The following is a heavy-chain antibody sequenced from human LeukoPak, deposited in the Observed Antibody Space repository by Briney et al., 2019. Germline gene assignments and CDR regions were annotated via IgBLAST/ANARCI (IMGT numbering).Heavy chain of an antibody. CDR2: IYYSGST. V-gene: IGHV4-31*03. Sequence: SETLSLTCTVSGGSISSGDYYWSWIRQHPGTGLEWIGYIYYSGSTYYNPSLKSRVTISVDTSKNQFSLKLSSVTAADTAVYYCARDYYDSSGYYYFDYWGQGTLVTVSS. CDR1: GGSISSGDYY. CDR3: ARDYYDSSGYYYFDY. J-gene: IGHJ4*02. D-gene: IGHD3-22*01.